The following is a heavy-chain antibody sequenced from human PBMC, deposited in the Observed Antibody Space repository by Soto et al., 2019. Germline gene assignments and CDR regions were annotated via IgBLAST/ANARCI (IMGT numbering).Heavy chain of an antibody. D-gene: IGHD3-22*01. CDR1: GFTLSSYW. J-gene: IGHJ4*02. Sequence: GGSLRLSCAASGFTLSSYWMHWVRQAPGKGLVWVSRINNDGSSTSYADSVKGRFTISRDNAKNTLYLQMNSLRAEDTAVYYCARDVGYYYDSSGYYRFDYWGQGTLVTVSS. CDR2: INNDGSST. V-gene: IGHV3-74*01. CDR3: ARDVGYYYDSSGYYRFDY.